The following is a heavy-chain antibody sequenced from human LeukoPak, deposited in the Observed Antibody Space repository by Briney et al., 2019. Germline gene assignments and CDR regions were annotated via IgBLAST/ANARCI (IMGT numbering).Heavy chain of an antibody. CDR1: GFTFSSYS. J-gene: IGHJ4*02. CDR3: ARGNYKPFDY. D-gene: IGHD1-7*01. Sequence: PGGSLRLSCAASGFTFSSYSMNWVRQAPGKGLEWVSSISSGRSYIYYADSVKGRFTISRDNAKNSLYLQMNSLRAEDTAVYYCARGNYKPFDYWGQGTLVTVSS. V-gene: IGHV3-21*01. CDR2: ISSGRSYI.